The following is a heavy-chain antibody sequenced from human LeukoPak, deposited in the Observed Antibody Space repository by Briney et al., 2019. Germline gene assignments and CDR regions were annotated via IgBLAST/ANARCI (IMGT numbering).Heavy chain of an antibody. J-gene: IGHJ6*02. CDR1: GGSISGHY. CDR3: ARFGVDYDMDV. CDR2: IHYTGRP. D-gene: IGHD3-16*01. Sequence: SETLSLTCSVSGGSISGHYWTWIRQPPGKGLEWIGQIHYTGRPDYNPSLKSRITISVDASKNQVSLQVSSVTAADSAIYYCARFGVDYDMDVWGHGTTVTVFS. V-gene: IGHV4-59*11.